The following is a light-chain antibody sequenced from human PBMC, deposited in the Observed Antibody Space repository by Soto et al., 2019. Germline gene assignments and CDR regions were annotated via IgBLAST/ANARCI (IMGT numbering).Light chain of an antibody. CDR1: QSVSSSY. V-gene: IGKV3-20*01. CDR3: QQYGSSPWT. J-gene: IGKJ1*01. CDR2: GAS. Sequence: EIVLTQSPGTLSLSPGERATLSCRASQSVSSSYLAWYQQKPGQAPRLLIYGASSRATGIPDRFSGSGSGTDFTLTISRLETEDFAVYYCQQYGSSPWTFGPGTKV.